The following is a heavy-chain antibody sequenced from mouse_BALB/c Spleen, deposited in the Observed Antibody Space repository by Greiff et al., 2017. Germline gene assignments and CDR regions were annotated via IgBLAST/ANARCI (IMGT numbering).Heavy chain of an antibody. D-gene: IGHD1-1*01. J-gene: IGHJ3*01. CDR2: IWAGGST. CDR1: GFSLTSYG. Sequence: VKLVESGPGLVAPSQSLSITCTVSGFSLTSYGVHWVRQPPGKGLEWLGVIWAGGSTNYNSALMSRLSISKDNSKSQVFLKMNSLQTDDTAMYYCARERDYYGSSPPYWGQGTLVTVSA. CDR3: ARERDYYGSSPPY. V-gene: IGHV2-9*02.